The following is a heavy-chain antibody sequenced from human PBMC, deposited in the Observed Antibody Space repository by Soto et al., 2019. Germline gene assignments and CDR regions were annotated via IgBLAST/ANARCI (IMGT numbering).Heavy chain of an antibody. Sequence: HPGGSLRLSCAASGFTVSSNYMSWVRQAPGKEKDLVSVIYSGGSTYYADSVKGRFTISRDNSNNTLYLQMNSLRAEDTAVYYCARGGIFGVVRRPYYYYYMDVWGKGTTVTVS. CDR2: IYSGGST. J-gene: IGHJ6*03. V-gene: IGHV3-66*01. CDR3: ARGGIFGVVRRPYYYYYMDV. CDR1: GFTVSSNY. D-gene: IGHD3-3*01.